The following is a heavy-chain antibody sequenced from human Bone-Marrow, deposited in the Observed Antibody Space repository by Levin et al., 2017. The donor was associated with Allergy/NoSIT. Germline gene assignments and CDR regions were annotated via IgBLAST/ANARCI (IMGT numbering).Heavy chain of an antibody. D-gene: IGHD3-3*01. J-gene: IGHJ4*02. CDR1: GFTFSSYG. V-gene: IGHV3-30*18. CDR3: AKGMVFGVVITVDY. Sequence: AGGSLRLSCAASGFTFSSYGMHWVRQAPGKGLEWVAVISYDGSNKYYADSVKGRFTISRDNSKNTLYLQMNSLRAEDTAVYYCAKGMVFGVVITVDYWGQGTLVTVSS. CDR2: ISYDGSNK.